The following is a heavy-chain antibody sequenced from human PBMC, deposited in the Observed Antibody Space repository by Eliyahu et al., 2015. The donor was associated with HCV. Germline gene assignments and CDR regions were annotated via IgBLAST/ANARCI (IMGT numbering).Heavy chain of an antibody. J-gene: IGHJ3*02. Sequence: QVQLVQSGAEVKKPGASVKVSCTASGYXFTSYDINWXRQATGQGLEWMGXMNPNSGNTGYAQKFQGRITMTRNTSISTAYMELSSLRSEDTAVYYCARWHDLITMVRRMEGGDAFDIWGQGTMVTVSS. V-gene: IGHV1-8*01. CDR2: MNPNSGNT. D-gene: IGHD3-10*01. CDR3: ARWHDLITMVRRMEGGDAFDI. CDR1: GYXFTSYD.